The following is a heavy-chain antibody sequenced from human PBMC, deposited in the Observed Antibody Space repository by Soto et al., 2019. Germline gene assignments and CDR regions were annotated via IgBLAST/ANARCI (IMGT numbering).Heavy chain of an antibody. CDR2: IDYNGVT. V-gene: IGHV4-39*01. J-gene: IGHJ4*02. CDR1: CASISSRDYY. Sequence: SETLSLTCTVSCASISSRDYYWGWIRQTPGKGLDWIGNIDYNGVTYYNPSLKSRVTVSKDTSKNQFSLKVASVTAADTAIYYCGRVMIGTSRHTDYDYWGQGTQVNVSS. D-gene: IGHD2-8*01. CDR3: GRVMIGTSRHTDYDY.